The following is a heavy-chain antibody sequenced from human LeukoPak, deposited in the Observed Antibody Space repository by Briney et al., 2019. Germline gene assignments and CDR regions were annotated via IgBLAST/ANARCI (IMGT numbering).Heavy chain of an antibody. CDR1: GFTFTTYA. CDR2: ISDSGKST. J-gene: IGHJ4*02. CDR3: ATLESSGWYFDY. Sequence: GGSLRLSCEASGFTFTTYAMRWVRQPPGKGLEWVSGISDSGKSTHYADSVKGRFTISRDNSKNTLYMQINSLRVEDTAVYYCATLESSGWYFDYWGQGTLVTVSS. D-gene: IGHD6-19*01. V-gene: IGHV3-23*01.